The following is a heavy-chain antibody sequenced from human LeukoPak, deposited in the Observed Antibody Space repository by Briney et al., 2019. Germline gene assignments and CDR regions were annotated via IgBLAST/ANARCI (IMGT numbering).Heavy chain of an antibody. J-gene: IGHJ4*02. D-gene: IGHD3-16*02. V-gene: IGHV3-64*01. CDR2: ISSNGGST. CDR1: GFTFSNYA. CDR3: ARTYIWGSFRSPFFDY. Sequence: QPGGSLRLSCAASGFTFSNYAMHWVRQAPGKGLEYVSSISSNGGSTYYANSVKGRFTISRDNSKNTLYLQMGSLRAEDMAVYYCARTYIWGSFRSPFFDYWGQGTLVTVSS.